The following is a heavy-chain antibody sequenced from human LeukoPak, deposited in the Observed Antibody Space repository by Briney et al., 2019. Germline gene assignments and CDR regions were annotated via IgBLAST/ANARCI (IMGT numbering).Heavy chain of an antibody. D-gene: IGHD3-3*01. CDR1: GVSFSGYY. CDR3: ARAAPYYGFWSGYYLGQFRWFHP. CDR2: INHSGST. Sequence: SETLSLTGAVYGVSFSGYYWSWIRQPPGKGLEWIGEINHSGSTNYNPSLKRRVTISVDTSKNQFSLKLSSVTAADTAVYYFARAAPYYGFWSGYYLGQFRWFHPWGQGTLVTVSS. V-gene: IGHV4-34*01. J-gene: IGHJ5*02.